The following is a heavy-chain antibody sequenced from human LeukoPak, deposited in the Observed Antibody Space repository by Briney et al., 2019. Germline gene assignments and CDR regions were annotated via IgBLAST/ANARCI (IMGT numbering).Heavy chain of an antibody. J-gene: IGHJ4*02. CDR2: IKKDGSEK. Sequence: GGSLRLSCAASGFTFSNYWMSWVRQAPGKGLEWVANIKKDGSEKYYVDSVKGRFTVSRDNSRDTLYLQMSSLRADDTALYYCAKGLVAGSQYFDSWGQGTLVTVSS. V-gene: IGHV3-7*03. CDR3: AKGLVAGSQYFDS. D-gene: IGHD2-15*01. CDR1: GFTFSNYW.